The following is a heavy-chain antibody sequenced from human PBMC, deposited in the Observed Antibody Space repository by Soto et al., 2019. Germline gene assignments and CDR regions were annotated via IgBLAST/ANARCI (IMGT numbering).Heavy chain of an antibody. V-gene: IGHV3-21*01. CDR3: ARRGSGPFFDY. D-gene: IGHD3-16*01. CDR1: GFTFSSYS. CDR2: ISSSSSYI. Sequence: GGSLRLSCVTSGFTFSSYSMNWVRQAPGKGLEWVSSISSSSSYIYYADSVKGRFTISRDNAKNSLYLQMNSLRAEDTAVYYCARRGSGPFFDYWGQGTLVTVSS. J-gene: IGHJ4*02.